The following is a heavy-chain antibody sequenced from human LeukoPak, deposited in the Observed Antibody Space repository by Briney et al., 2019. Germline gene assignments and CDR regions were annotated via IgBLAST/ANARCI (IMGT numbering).Heavy chain of an antibody. V-gene: IGHV5-51*01. CDR2: IYPGDSDT. Sequence: GESLKTSCKGSGYSFTSYWIGWVRQMPGKGLEWMGIIYPGDSDTRYSPSFQGQVTISADKSISTAYLQWSSLKASDTAMYYCARRALIYDSSGYYYDYWGQGTLVTVSS. CDR3: ARRALIYDSSGYYYDY. CDR1: GYSFTSYW. D-gene: IGHD3-22*01. J-gene: IGHJ4*02.